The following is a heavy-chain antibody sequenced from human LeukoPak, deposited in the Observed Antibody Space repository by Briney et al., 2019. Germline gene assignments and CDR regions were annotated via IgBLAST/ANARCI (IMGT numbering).Heavy chain of an antibody. D-gene: IGHD2-2*01. CDR1: GYSISSGYY. Sequence: SETLSLTCAVSGYSISSGYYWGWIRQPPGKGLEWIGSIYHSGSTYYNPSLKSRVTISVDTSKNQFSLKLSSVTAADTAVYYCASPELHCSSTSCANNLEYFQHWGQGTLVAVSS. CDR3: ASPELHCSSTSCANNLEYFQH. V-gene: IGHV4-38-2*01. CDR2: IYHSGST. J-gene: IGHJ1*01.